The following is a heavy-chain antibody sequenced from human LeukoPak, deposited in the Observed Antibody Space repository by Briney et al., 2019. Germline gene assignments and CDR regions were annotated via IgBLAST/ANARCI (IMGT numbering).Heavy chain of an antibody. Sequence: GGSLRLSCAASGFTFSSYEMNWVRQAPGKGLEWVSYISSSGSTIYYADSVKGRFTISRDNAKNSLYLQMNSLRAEDTAVYYCARGGVYSSGWYVGYWGQGTLVTVSS. CDR3: ARGGVYSSGWYVGY. D-gene: IGHD6-19*01. V-gene: IGHV3-48*03. CDR1: GFTFSSYE. CDR2: ISSSGSTI. J-gene: IGHJ4*02.